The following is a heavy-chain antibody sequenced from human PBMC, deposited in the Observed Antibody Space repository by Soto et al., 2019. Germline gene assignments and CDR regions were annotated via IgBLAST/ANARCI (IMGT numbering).Heavy chain of an antibody. V-gene: IGHV6-1*01. J-gene: IGHJ6*03. CDR2: TYYRSKWYN. D-gene: IGHD3-10*01. CDR1: GDSVSSNSAA. CDR3: ARANYYGSGSYAVLYYYYYMDV. Sequence: KQSQTLSLTCAISGDSVSSNSAAWNWIRQSPSRGLEWLGRTYYRSKWYNDYAVSVKSRITINPDTSKNQFSLQLNSVTPEDTAVYYCARANYYGSGSYAVLYYYYYMDVWGKGTTVTVSS.